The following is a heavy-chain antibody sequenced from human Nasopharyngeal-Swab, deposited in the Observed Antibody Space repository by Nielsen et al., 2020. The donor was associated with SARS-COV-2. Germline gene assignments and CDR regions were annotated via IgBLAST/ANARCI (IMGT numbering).Heavy chain of an antibody. CDR2: IYYSGST. CDR1: GGSISSGGYY. J-gene: IGHJ6*03. CDR3: ARGLVRSLNSYYYYMDV. D-gene: IGHD6-6*01. V-gene: IGHV4-61*08. Sequence: SETLSLTCTVSGGSISSGGYYWSWIRQPPGKGLEWIGYIYYSGSTNYNPSLKSRVTISVDTSKNQFSLKLSSVTAADTAVYYCARGLVRSLNSYYYYMDVWGKGTTVTVSS.